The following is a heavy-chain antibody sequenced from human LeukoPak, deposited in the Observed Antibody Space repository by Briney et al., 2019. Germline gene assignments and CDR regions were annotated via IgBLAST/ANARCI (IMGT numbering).Heavy chain of an antibody. J-gene: IGHJ6*03. CDR2: IIPIFGTA. Sequence: ASVKVSCKASGGTFSSYAIGWVRQAPGQGLEWMGGIIPIFGTANYAQKFQGRVTITADESTSTAYMELSSLRSEDTAVYYCARGAPTIGYYYYHYMDVWGKGTTVTVSS. CDR1: GGTFSSYA. V-gene: IGHV1-69*13. CDR3: ARGAPTIGYYYYHYMDV. D-gene: IGHD2-2*01.